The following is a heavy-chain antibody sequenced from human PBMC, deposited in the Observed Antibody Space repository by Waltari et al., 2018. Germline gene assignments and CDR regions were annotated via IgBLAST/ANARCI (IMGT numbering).Heavy chain of an antibody. Sequence: QVQLVQSGAEVKKPGASVKVSCKASGYTFTGYYMHWVRQAPGQGLEWMGRINQTSGGRSYAQKCQGRVTMTRDTSISTAYMELSRRRSDDTAVYYCARGCSGGSGYEYWGQGTLVTVSS. V-gene: IGHV1-2*06. CDR2: INQTSGGR. CDR1: GYTFTGYY. CDR3: ARGCSGGSGYEY. D-gene: IGHD2-15*01. J-gene: IGHJ4*02.